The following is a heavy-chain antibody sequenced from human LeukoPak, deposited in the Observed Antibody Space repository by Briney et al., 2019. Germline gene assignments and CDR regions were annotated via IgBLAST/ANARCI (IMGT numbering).Heavy chain of an antibody. V-gene: IGHV3-74*01. CDR3: ARADGSHYGLKDY. J-gene: IGHJ4*02. D-gene: IGHD1-26*01. CDR2: ISPDGTSK. Sequence: GGSLRLSCAASGFTFRSYWMHWVRQAPGKGLVWVSRISPDGTSKSYADSVKGRFTISRDNAKNTLSLQMNSLRAEDTGLYYCARADGSHYGLKDYWGQGTLVTVSS. CDR1: GFTFRSYW.